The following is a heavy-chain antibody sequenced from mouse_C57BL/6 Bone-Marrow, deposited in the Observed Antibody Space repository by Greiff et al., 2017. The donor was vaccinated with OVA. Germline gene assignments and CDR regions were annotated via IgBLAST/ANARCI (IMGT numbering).Heavy chain of an antibody. CDR1: GYTFTSYW. D-gene: IGHD1-1*01. V-gene: IGHV1-61*01. CDR2: IYPSDSET. J-gene: IGHJ2*01. CDR3: AREGPYYGSLYYFDY. Sequence: VQLQQPGAELVRPGSSVKLSCKASGYTFTSYWMDWVKQRPGQGLEWIGNIYPSDSETHYNQKFKDKATLTVDKSSSTAYMQLSSLTSEDSAVYYCAREGPYYGSLYYFDYWGQGTTLTVSS.